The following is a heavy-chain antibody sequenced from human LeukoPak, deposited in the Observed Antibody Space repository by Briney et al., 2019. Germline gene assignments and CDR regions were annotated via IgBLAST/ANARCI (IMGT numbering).Heavy chain of an antibody. Sequence: VASVKVSCKASGYTFTDYYIHWVRQAPGQGLEWMGWINSNSGATNYAQKFQGRVTMTRDTSTSTVYMDLRSLRSEDTAVYFCARDMLAVPSNWFDPWGQGTLVTVSS. CDR2: INSNSGAT. CDR3: ARDMLAVPSNWFDP. J-gene: IGHJ5*02. V-gene: IGHV1-2*02. CDR1: GYTFTDYY. D-gene: IGHD2-8*01.